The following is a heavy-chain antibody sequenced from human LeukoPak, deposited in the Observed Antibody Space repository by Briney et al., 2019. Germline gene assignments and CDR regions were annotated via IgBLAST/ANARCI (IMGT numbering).Heavy chain of an antibody. CDR2: IYYSGST. Sequence: PSETLSLTCTVSGGSISSGGYYWSWIRQHPGKGLEWIGYIYYSGSTNYNPSLKSRVTISVDTSKNQFSLKLSSVTAADTAVYYCARHGGSGWLYYGMDVWGQGTTVTVSS. CDR1: GGSISSGGYY. D-gene: IGHD6-19*01. V-gene: IGHV4-61*08. CDR3: ARHGGSGWLYYGMDV. J-gene: IGHJ6*02.